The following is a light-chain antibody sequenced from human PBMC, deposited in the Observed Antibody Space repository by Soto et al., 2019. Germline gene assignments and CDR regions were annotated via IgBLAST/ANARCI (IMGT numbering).Light chain of an antibody. CDR1: QSVSIY. Sequence: EIVLTQSQSTLSLSPGGRPTLSCRASQSVSIYLAWYQQRPGQAPRLIXYDASNRATGIPARFSGSGSGTDFTLTISSLEPEDFAVYYCQQRSNWPPITFGQGTRLEIK. CDR2: DAS. J-gene: IGKJ5*01. CDR3: QQRSNWPPIT. V-gene: IGKV3-11*01.